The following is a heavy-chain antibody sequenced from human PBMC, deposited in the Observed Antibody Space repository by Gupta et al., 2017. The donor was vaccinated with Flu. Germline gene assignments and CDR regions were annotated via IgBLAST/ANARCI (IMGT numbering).Heavy chain of an antibody. CDR1: GFTFDDYA. V-gene: IGHV3-9*01. Sequence: EVQLVESGGGLVQPGWSLRLSCAASGFTFDDYAMHWVRQAPGKGLEWVAGISWNSGRIGYADSVKGRFTISRDNAKNSLYVQMNSLRAEDTALYYCAKDLRGGYSYGLPDYWGQGTLVTVTS. CDR2: ISWNSGRI. CDR3: AKDLRGGYSYGLPDY. J-gene: IGHJ4*02. D-gene: IGHD5-18*01.